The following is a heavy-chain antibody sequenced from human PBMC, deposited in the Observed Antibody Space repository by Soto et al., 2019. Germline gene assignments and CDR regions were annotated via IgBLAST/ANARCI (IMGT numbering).Heavy chain of an antibody. CDR1: GYTFTSYG. J-gene: IGHJ6*02. CDR3: ARILWFGELLDYYGMDV. CDR2: ISAYNGNT. Sequence: ASVKVSCKASGYTFTSYGISWVRQAPGQGLEWMGWISAYNGNTNYAQKLQGRVTMTTDTSTSTAYMELRSLRSDDTAVYYCARILWFGELLDYYGMDVWGQGTTVTVSS. V-gene: IGHV1-18*01. D-gene: IGHD3-10*01.